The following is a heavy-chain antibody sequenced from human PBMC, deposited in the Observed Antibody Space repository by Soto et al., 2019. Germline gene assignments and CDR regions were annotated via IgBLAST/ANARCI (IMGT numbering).Heavy chain of an antibody. J-gene: IGHJ4*02. D-gene: IGHD2-15*01. V-gene: IGHV3-74*01. Sequence: EVQLVESGGGLVQPGGSLRLSCAASGFTFSSYWMHWVRQAPGKGLVWVSRINSDGSSTRYADSVKGRFTISRDNAKTTLYLQMHSLRAEDTAVYYCVRKSLVVAAATREDYWGQGTLVTVSS. CDR1: GFTFSSYW. CDR3: VRKSLVVAAATREDY. CDR2: INSDGSST.